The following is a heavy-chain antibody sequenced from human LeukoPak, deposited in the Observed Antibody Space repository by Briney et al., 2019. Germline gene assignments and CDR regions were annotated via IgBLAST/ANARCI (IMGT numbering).Heavy chain of an antibody. Sequence: ASVTVSCKSSGYTFTAYYMHWVRQAPGQRLEWMGWINPNSGGTNYAQKFQGRVTMTRDTSISTAYMELSRLRSDDTAVYYCAKSVAGHDAFDIWGQGTMVTVSS. CDR3: AKSVAGHDAFDI. CDR2: INPNSGGT. J-gene: IGHJ3*02. D-gene: IGHD6-19*01. CDR1: GYTFTAYY. V-gene: IGHV1-2*02.